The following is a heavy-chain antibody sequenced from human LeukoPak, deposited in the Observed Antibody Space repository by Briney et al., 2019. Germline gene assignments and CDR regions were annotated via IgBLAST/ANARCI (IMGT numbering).Heavy chain of an antibody. Sequence: KPSDTLSLTCSDSGASISSFTYYLGWIRQPSVSSLEWIGIIYYNGSTYSGPSLKGRVTMSVDTSKNQFSLTLSSVPAADTAVYYCAKQTRYFHREGFQYGMDVWGQGTTVTVSS. CDR3: AKQTRYFHREGFQYGMDV. CDR2: IYYNGST. V-gene: IGHV4-39*01. CDR1: GASISSFTYY. D-gene: IGHD3-9*01. J-gene: IGHJ6*02.